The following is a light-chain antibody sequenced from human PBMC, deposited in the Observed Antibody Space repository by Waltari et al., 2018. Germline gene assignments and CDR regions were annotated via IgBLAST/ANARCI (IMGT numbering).Light chain of an antibody. CDR3: QQYSDWPLT. CDR2: DAS. V-gene: IGKV3-15*01. J-gene: IGKJ4*01. Sequence: EIVMTQSPATLSVSPGERVTLSCRARQSVNNKLAWYQQKPGQAPRLRIYDASTRATGIPTSFSGSGSGTEFTITISSLQSEDFAVYYCQQYSDWPLTFGGGTKVEIK. CDR1: QSVNNK.